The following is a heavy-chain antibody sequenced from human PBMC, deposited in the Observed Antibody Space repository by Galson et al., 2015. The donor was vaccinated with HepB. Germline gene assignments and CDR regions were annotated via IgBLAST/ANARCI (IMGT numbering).Heavy chain of an antibody. CDR3: AGEGRFGELLPPRVGY. Sequence: SLRLSCAACGFTFSSYAMSWVRQAPGKGLEWVSAISGSGGSTYYADSVKGRFTISRDNSKNTLYLQMNSLRAEDTAVYYCAGEGRFGELLPPRVGYWGQETLVTVSS. CDR2: ISGSGGST. J-gene: IGHJ4*02. D-gene: IGHD3-10*01. CDR1: GFTFSSYA. V-gene: IGHV3-23*01.